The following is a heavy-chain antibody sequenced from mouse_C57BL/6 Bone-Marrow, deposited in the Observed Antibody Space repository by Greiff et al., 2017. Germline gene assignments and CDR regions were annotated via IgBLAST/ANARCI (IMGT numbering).Heavy chain of an antibody. Sequence: QVQLKQSGAELVRPGTSVKMSCKASGYTFTNYWIGWAKQRPGHGLEWIGDIYPGGGYTNYNEKFKGKATLTADKSSSHAYMQFRSLPAEDSAIYYCARSDYDVPLFDYWGQGTLVTVSA. V-gene: IGHV1-63*01. CDR3: ARSDYDVPLFDY. CDR2: IYPGGGYT. D-gene: IGHD2-4*01. CDR1: GYTFTNYW. J-gene: IGHJ3*01.